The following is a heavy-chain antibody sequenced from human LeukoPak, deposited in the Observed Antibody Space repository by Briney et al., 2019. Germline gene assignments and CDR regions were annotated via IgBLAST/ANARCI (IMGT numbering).Heavy chain of an antibody. CDR3: ARGGGSTVNRRKHNWFDP. J-gene: IGHJ5*02. CDR1: GGSISSSSYY. V-gene: IGHV4-39*07. Sequence: SETLSLTCTVSGGSISSSSYYWGWIRQPPGKGLEWIGSIYYSGSTYYNPSLKSRVTISVDTSKNQFSLKLSSVTAADTAVYYCARGGGSTVNRRKHNWFDPWGQGTLVTVSS. CDR2: IYYSGST. D-gene: IGHD4-11*01.